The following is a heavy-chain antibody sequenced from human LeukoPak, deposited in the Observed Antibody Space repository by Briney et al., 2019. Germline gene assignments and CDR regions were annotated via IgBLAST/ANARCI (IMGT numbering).Heavy chain of an antibody. V-gene: IGHV3-53*05. J-gene: IGHJ6*03. CDR3: AKMGPDYYYYMDV. CDR2: IYSDGST. D-gene: IGHD2-8*01. Sequence: GGSLRLSCAASGFTVSSNYMSWVRQAPGKGLEWVSVIYSDGSTYYADSVKGRFTISRDNSKNTLYLQMNSLRAEDTAVYYCAKMGPDYYYYMDVWGKGTTVTVSS. CDR1: GFTVSSNY.